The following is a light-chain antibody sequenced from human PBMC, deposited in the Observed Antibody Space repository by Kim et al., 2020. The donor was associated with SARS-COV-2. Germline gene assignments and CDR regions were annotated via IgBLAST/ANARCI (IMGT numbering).Light chain of an antibody. V-gene: IGLV2-8*01. CDR1: YSDIGRYDY. J-gene: IGLJ3*02. CDR2: EVS. Sequence: QSALTQPPSASGSPGQSVTLSCTGTYSDIGRYDYVSWYQNHPGRAPKLIIYEVSRRPSGVPDRFSGSKSGNTASLTVSGLRAEDEADYYCSSYTDSNTLMFVGGTQLTVL. CDR3: SSYTDSNTLM.